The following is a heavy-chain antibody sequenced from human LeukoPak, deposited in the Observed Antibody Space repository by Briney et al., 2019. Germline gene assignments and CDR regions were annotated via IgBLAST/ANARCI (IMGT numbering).Heavy chain of an antibody. Sequence: GGSLRLSCAASGVTFSRNAMSWVRQAPGKGLEWVSSISGNGGSTYYADSVKGRFTISRDKSKNTLYLQMNSLRAEDTVVYYCAKGDYWGQGTLVTVSS. V-gene: IGHV3-23*01. J-gene: IGHJ4*02. CDR1: GVTFSRNA. CDR3: AKGDY. CDR2: ISGNGGST.